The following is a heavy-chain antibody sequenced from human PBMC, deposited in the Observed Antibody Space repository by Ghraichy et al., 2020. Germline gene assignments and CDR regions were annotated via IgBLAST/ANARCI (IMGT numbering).Heavy chain of an antibody. CDR1: GGTFSSYA. Sequence: SVKVSCKASGGTFSSYAISWVRQAPGQGLEWMGGIIPIFGTANYAQKFQGRVTITADESMSTAYMELSSLRSEDTAVYYCARGYSGYDFRLAFDIWGQGTMVTVSS. V-gene: IGHV1-69*13. D-gene: IGHD5-12*01. J-gene: IGHJ3*02. CDR3: ARGYSGYDFRLAFDI. CDR2: IIPIFGTA.